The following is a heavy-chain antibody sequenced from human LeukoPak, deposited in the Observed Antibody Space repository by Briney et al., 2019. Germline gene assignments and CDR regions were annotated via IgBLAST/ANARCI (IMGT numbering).Heavy chain of an antibody. D-gene: IGHD3-22*01. CDR1: GGSFSGYY. Sequence: PSETLSLTCAVYGGSFSGYYWSWIRQPPGKGLEWIGEINHSGSTYYNPSLKSRVTISVDTSKNQFSLKLSSVTAADTAVYYCASLDDSSGYYYERFDYWGQGTLVTVSS. V-gene: IGHV4-34*01. CDR3: ASLDDSSGYYYERFDY. J-gene: IGHJ4*02. CDR2: INHSGST.